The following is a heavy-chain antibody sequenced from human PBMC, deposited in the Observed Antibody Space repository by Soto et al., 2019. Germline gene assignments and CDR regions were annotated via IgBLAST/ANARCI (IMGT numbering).Heavy chain of an antibody. J-gene: IGHJ5*02. V-gene: IGHV1-18*01. D-gene: IGHD6-13*01. CDR3: ERVKQQLGGTKWLDP. CDR1: GYTFTTYG. CDR2: ISAYNGNT. Sequence: ASVKVSCKASGYTFTTYGISWVRQAPGQGLEWMGWISAYNGNTNYAQKLQGRVTMTTDTSTSTAYMELRSLRSDDTAVYYCERVKQQLGGTKWLDPWGQGTLVTVS.